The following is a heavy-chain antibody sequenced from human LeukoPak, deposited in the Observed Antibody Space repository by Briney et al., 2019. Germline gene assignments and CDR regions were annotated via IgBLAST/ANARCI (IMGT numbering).Heavy chain of an antibody. J-gene: IGHJ4*02. CDR1: GFSFSSYW. CDR3: ARVSFCPRCHFDY. Sequence: QPGGSLRISCAASGFSFSSYWMHWVRQAPGKGLVWVARISPDGSSALSADSVRGRFTISRDNADYTLYLQLNSLRAEDTAVYYCARVSFCPRCHFDYWGQGTPVTVSS. CDR2: ISPDGSSA. D-gene: IGHD2/OR15-2a*01. V-gene: IGHV3-74*03.